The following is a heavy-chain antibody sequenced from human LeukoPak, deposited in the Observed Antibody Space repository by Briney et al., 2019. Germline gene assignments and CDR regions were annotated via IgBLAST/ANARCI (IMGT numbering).Heavy chain of an antibody. Sequence: SETLSLTCTVSGDSISSYYWSWIRQPPGKGLEWIGYIYYSGSTNYNPSLKSRVTISVDTSKNQFSLKLSSVTAADTAVYYCAGNNSTIGYWGQGTLVTVSS. CDR3: AGNNSTIGY. D-gene: IGHD2/OR15-2a*01. CDR1: GDSISSYY. CDR2: IYYSGST. V-gene: IGHV4-59*01. J-gene: IGHJ4*02.